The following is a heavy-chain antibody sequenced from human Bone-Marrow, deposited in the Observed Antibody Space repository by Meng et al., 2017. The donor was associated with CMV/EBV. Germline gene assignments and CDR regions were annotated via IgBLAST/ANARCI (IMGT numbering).Heavy chain of an antibody. J-gene: IGHJ6*02. CDR3: ARDRLSPRYDYTSASSEAIHGVDV. CDR1: GFTFRNAW. V-gene: IGHV3-15*05. CDR2: IKRKTEGGTT. Sequence: GESLKISCAASGFTFRNAWMSWVRQAPGKGLEWVGRIKRKTEGGTTDYGAPVKGRVTISRDNTKNTVYLQLNSLRAEDTAVYYCARDRLSPRYDYTSASSEAIHGVDVWGQGTTVTVSS. D-gene: IGHD3-3*01.